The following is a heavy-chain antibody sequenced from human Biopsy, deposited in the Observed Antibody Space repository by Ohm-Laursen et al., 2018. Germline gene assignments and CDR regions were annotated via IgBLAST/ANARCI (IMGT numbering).Heavy chain of an antibody. V-gene: IGHV4-59*08. D-gene: IGHD3/OR15-3a*01. Sequence: SDTLSLTCSVSGVYISDYYWSWIRQPPGRGLEWVGSIYYSGSTNYNPSLKSRVTISADTSKSQLSLHLTSVTAADTAVYYCASRGLVMASDYYFDDWGRGTLVTVSS. CDR2: IYYSGST. CDR1: GVYISDYY. CDR3: ASRGLVMASDYYFDD. J-gene: IGHJ4*02.